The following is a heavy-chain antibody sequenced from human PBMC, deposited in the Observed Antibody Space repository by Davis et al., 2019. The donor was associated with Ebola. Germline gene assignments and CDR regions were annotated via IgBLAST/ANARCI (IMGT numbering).Heavy chain of an antibody. CDR1: GFSFSTYAMYA. Sequence: GESLKISCAASGFSFSTYAMYAMSWVRQAPGKGLEWVSGIRGGGDNTFCADPVKGRFTISRDNFKNTLYLQMNSLRAEDTAVYYCARDWITNLKYWGQGTLVTVSS. CDR2: IRGGGDNT. D-gene: IGHD2-8*01. V-gene: IGHV3-23*01. J-gene: IGHJ4*02. CDR3: ARDWITNLKY.